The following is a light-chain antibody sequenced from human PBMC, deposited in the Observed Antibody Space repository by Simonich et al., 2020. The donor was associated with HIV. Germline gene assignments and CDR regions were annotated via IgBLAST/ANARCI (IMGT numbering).Light chain of an antibody. Sequence: DSQMPQSPSTLSASVGDRVTNTFRASQSISCWLAWYQQKPGKVPKLLIYKASSLESGVPSRFSGSGSGTEFTLTISRLQPDDFATYYCQQYNSYPWTFGQGTKVEIK. CDR2: KAS. V-gene: IGKV1-5*03. CDR1: QSISCW. J-gene: IGKJ1*01. CDR3: QQYNSYPWT.